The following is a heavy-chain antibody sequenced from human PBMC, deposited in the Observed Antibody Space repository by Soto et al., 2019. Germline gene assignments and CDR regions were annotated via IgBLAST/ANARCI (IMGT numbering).Heavy chain of an antibody. CDR2: IIPIFGAT. D-gene: IGHD2-15*01. CDR1: GGTFSNHA. J-gene: IGHJ3*02. CDR3: ATDDTLVVGADSAFDI. Sequence: QVLLVQSGPEVKKPGSSVKISCKASGGTFSNHAFSWVRQAPGQGLEWMGTIIPIFGATNYAQNFQGRVTIAADESTSTAYMDLSSLRFEDTAVYYCATDDTLVVGADSAFDIWGQGKMVTVSS. V-gene: IGHV1-69*18.